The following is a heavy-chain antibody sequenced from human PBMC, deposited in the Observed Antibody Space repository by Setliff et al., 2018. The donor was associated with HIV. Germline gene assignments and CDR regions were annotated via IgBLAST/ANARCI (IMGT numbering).Heavy chain of an antibody. J-gene: IGHJ3*02. CDR3: ATEVGMDIGAFDI. Sequence: ASVKVSCKASGYTFTSDYIHWVRQAPGQGLEWMGIINPSGGSTSYAQKFQGRVTMTRDTSTSTVYMELSSLRSEDTAVHYCATEVGMDIGAFDIWGQGTMVTVSS. CDR1: GYTFTSDY. CDR2: INPSGGST. D-gene: IGHD5-12*01. V-gene: IGHV1-46*01.